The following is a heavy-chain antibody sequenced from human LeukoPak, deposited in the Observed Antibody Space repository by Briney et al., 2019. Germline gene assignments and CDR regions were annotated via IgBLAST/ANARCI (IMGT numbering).Heavy chain of an antibody. CDR2: FYHGGST. D-gene: IGHD3-3*02. CDR1: GYSISTGYY. V-gene: IGHV4-38-2*02. CDR3: ARDPYSIRRAFDI. Sequence: SETLSLTCTVSGYSISTGYYWDWIRQPPGKGLEWIGTFYHGGSTYYNPSLKSRVTISVDTSKNQFSLNLTSVTAADTAVYYCARDPYSIRRAFDIWGQGTMVTVSS. J-gene: IGHJ3*02.